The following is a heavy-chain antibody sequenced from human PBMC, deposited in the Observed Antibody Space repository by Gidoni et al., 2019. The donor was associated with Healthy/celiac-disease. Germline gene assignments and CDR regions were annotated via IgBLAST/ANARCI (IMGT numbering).Heavy chain of an antibody. D-gene: IGHD3-16*01. V-gene: IGHV3-9*01. CDR1: GFTFDDYA. Sequence: EVQLVESGGGLVQPGRSLRLSCAASGFTFDDYAMHWVRQAPGKGLEWFSSISWNSGTIGYADSVKGRFTISRDNAKNSLYLQMNSLRAEDTALYYCTKGSLREISPGGWGQGTLVTVSS. CDR3: TKGSLREISPGG. J-gene: IGHJ4*02. CDR2: ISWNSGTI.